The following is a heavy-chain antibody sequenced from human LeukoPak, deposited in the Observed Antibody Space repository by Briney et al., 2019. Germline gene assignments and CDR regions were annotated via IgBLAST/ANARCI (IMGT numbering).Heavy chain of an antibody. CDR2: IIPIFGTA. D-gene: IGHD3-22*01. CDR3: ASYDSSGHGAFDI. J-gene: IGHJ3*02. CDR1: GGTFSSYA. Sequence: GASVKVSCKASGGTFSSYATSWVRQAPGQGLEWMGGIIPIFGTANYAQKFQGRVTITADESTSTAYMELSSLRSEDTAVYYCASYDSSGHGAFDIWGQGTMVTVSS. V-gene: IGHV1-69*13.